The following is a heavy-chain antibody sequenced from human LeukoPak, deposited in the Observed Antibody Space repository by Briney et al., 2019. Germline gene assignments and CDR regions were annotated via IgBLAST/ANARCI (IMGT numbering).Heavy chain of an antibody. CDR1: GYTFTSYG. V-gene: IGHV1-18*01. CDR2: ISAYNGNT. CDR3: ARSRRKIASRLPDY. D-gene: IGHD6-6*01. J-gene: IGHJ4*02. Sequence: ASVKVSCKASGYTFTSYGISWVRQAPGQGLEWMGWISAYNGNTNYAQTLQGRVTMTTDTSTSTAYMELRSLRSDDTAVYYCARSRRKIASRLPDYWVQGTLGTVSS.